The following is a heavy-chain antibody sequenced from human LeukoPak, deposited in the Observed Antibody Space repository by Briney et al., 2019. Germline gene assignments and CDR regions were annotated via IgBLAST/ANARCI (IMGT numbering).Heavy chain of an antibody. D-gene: IGHD3-3*01. Sequence: GASVKVSCKASGGTFSSYAISWVRQAPGQGLEWMGGIIPIFGTANYAQKFQGRVTITTDESTSTAYMELSSLRSEDTAVYYCARNYDFWSGHPNAFDIWGQGTMVTVSS. CDR2: IIPIFGTA. CDR3: ARNYDFWSGHPNAFDI. V-gene: IGHV1-69*05. CDR1: GGTFSSYA. J-gene: IGHJ3*02.